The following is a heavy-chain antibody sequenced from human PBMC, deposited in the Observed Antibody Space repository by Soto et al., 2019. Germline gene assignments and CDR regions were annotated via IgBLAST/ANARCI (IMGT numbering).Heavy chain of an antibody. CDR1: GGSISSGDYY. CDR3: AGRGHTMLRGTHPDYMYG. J-gene: IGHJ6*03. V-gene: IGHV4-30-4*01. D-gene: IGHD1-1*01. CDR2: ISYSGST. Sequence: SETLSLTCTVSGGSISSGDYYWSWIRQPPGKGLEWIGYISYSGSTYYNPSLGSRLTMSVDTSRNQFSLQLASVTAADTAVYYCAGRGHTMLRGTHPDYMYGCGKGTTVTVSS.